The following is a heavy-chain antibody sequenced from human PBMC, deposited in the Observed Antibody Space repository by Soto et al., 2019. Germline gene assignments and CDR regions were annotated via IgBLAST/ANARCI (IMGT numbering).Heavy chain of an antibody. CDR1: CVTISSYY. CDR3: ARHVRYYYDSSGYVNWFDP. V-gene: IGHV4-59*08. Sequence: SETLSLTCTVSCVTISSYYWSWIRQPPGKGLEWIGYIYYSGSTNYNPSLKSRVTISVDTSKNQFSLKLSSVTAADTAVYYCARHVRYYYDSSGYVNWFDPWGQGTLVTVSS. CDR2: IYYSGST. J-gene: IGHJ5*02. D-gene: IGHD3-22*01.